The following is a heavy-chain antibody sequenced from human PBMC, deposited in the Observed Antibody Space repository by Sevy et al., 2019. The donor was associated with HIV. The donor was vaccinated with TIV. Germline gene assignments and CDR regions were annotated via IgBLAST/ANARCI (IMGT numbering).Heavy chain of an antibody. Sequence: GGSLRLSCAASGFTFSNYAMNWVRQAPGKGLEWVSSISSSGDHIYYADSVKGRFTVSRDNAKNSLYLQINSLRVEDTAVYYCVRFSGSYWGQGTLVTVS. D-gene: IGHD1-26*01. J-gene: IGHJ4*02. CDR3: VRFSGSY. CDR1: GFTFSNYA. V-gene: IGHV3-21*01. CDR2: ISSSGDHI.